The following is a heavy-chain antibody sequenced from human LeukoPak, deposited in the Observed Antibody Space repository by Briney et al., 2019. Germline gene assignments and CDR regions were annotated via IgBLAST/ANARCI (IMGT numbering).Heavy chain of an antibody. J-gene: IGHJ5*02. CDR2: IHSDGRT. Sequence: SETLSLTCSVSGGSISGSITWGWVRQPPGKGPEWIGNIHSDGRTAPNPSLKSRVTISVDTSKNQFSLKLSSVTAADTAVYYCARSPRSVTQNWFDPWGQGTLVTVSS. V-gene: IGHV4-39*07. CDR3: ARSPRSVTQNWFDP. CDR1: GGSISGSIT. D-gene: IGHD2-21*02.